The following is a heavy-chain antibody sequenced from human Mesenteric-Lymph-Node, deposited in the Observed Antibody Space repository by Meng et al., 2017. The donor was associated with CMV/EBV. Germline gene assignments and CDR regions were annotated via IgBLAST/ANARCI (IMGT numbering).Heavy chain of an antibody. CDR3: ARDRDCSGGSCYSDY. D-gene: IGHD2-15*01. CDR2: TRNKANSYTT. Sequence: GESLKISCAASGFTFSDHYMDWVRQAPGKGLEWVGRTRNKANSYTTEYAASVKGRFTISRDDSKNSLYLQLNSLKTEDTAVYYCARDRDCSGGSCYSDYWGQGTLVTVSS. J-gene: IGHJ4*02. CDR1: GFTFSDHY. V-gene: IGHV3-72*01.